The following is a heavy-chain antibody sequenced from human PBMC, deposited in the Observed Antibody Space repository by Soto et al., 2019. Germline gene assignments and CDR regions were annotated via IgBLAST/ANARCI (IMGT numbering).Heavy chain of an antibody. J-gene: IGHJ6*03. D-gene: IGHD2-15*01. CDR3: ARDAHGDFYCSGGSCYPRNDYYYYYMDV. CDR2: IVVGSGNT. CDR1: GFTFTSSA. V-gene: IGHV1-58*02. Sequence: SVKVSCKASGFTFTSSAMQWVRQARGQRLEWIGWIVVGSGNTNYAQKLQGRVTMTTDTSTSTAYMELRSLRSDDTAVYYCARDAHGDFYCSGGSCYPRNDYYYYYMDVWGKGTTVTVSS.